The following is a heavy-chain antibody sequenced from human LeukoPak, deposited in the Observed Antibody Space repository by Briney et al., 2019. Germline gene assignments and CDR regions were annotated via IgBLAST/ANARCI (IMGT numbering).Heavy chain of an antibody. D-gene: IGHD3-10*01. CDR1: GGSFSGYY. CDR2: IYYSGST. CDR3: ARYYGSGKKFDY. Sequence: SETLSLTCAVYGGSFSGYYWSWIRQPPGKGLEWIGYIYYSGSTYYNPSLKSRVSISVDTSKNQFSLKLSSVTAADTAVYYCARYYGSGKKFDYWGQGTLVTVSS. V-gene: IGHV4-34*09. J-gene: IGHJ4*02.